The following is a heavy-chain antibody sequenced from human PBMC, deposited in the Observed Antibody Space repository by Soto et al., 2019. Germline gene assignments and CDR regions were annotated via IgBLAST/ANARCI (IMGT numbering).Heavy chain of an antibody. J-gene: IGHJ5*02. V-gene: IGHV1-69*01. Sequence: QVQLVQSGAEVKKPGSSVKVSCKASGGTFSSYAISWVRQAPGQGLEWMGGIIPIFGTTDYAQKFQGRVTITADESTSTAYMELSSLRSEDTAVYYCARDAESGYYVRWFDPWGQGTLVTVSS. CDR2: IIPIFGTT. CDR3: ARDAESGYYVRWFDP. D-gene: IGHD3-22*01. CDR1: GGTFSSYA.